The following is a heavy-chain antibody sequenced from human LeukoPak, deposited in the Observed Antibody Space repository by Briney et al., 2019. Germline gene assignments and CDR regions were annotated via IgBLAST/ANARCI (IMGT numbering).Heavy chain of an antibody. CDR2: ISGGTI. CDR3: ARALFPFYYGSGSHDAFDI. CDR1: GFTFSSYE. V-gene: IGHV3-48*03. Sequence: PGGSLRLSCAASGFTFSSYEMNWVRQAPGKGLQWVSHISGGTIYYADSVKGRFTISRDNAKNSLYLQMNSLRAEDTAVYYCARALFPFYYGSGSHDAFDIWGQGTMVTVSS. D-gene: IGHD3-10*01. J-gene: IGHJ3*02.